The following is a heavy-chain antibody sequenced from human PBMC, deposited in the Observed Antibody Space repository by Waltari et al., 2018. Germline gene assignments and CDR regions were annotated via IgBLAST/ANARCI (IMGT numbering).Heavy chain of an antibody. D-gene: IGHD5-12*01. CDR1: GFTFSSYG. J-gene: IGHJ3*02. CDR2: IWYDGSNK. Sequence: QVQLVESGGGVVQPGRSLRLSCAASGFTFSSYGMPRVRQAPGKGLEWVAVIWYDGSNKYYADSVKGRFTISRDNSKNTLYLQMNSLRAEDTAMYYCAKDRRDGYNSLPDAFDIWGQGTMVTVSS. CDR3: AKDRRDGYNSLPDAFDI. V-gene: IGHV3-30*18.